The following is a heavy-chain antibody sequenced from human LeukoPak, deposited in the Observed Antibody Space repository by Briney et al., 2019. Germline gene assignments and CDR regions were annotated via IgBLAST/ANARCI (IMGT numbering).Heavy chain of an antibody. D-gene: IGHD3-10*01. CDR2: MNPNSGNT. J-gene: IGHJ6*03. V-gene: IGHV1-8*01. CDR1: GYTFTSYD. CDR3: ARELKSITMVRGVITTYYYYYMDV. Sequence: ASVKVSCKASGYTFTSYDINWVRQATGQGLERMGWMNPNSGNTGYAQKFQGRVTMTRNTSISTAYMELSSLRSEDTAVYYCARELKSITMVRGVITTYYYYYMDVWGKGTTVTISS.